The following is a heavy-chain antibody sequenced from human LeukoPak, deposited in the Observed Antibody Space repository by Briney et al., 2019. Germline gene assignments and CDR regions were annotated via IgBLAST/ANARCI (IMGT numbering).Heavy chain of an antibody. CDR3: ARGGWGGATSAFDY. CDR2: INPNSGGT. D-gene: IGHD1-26*01. CDR1: GYTFTGYY. J-gene: IGHJ4*02. Sequence: ASVKVSCKASGYTFTGYYMHWVRQAPGQGLEWMGWINPNSGGTNYAQKFQGWVTMTRDTSISTAYMELSRLRSDDTAVYYCARGGWGGATSAFDYGAQEPLVPVSS. V-gene: IGHV1-2*04.